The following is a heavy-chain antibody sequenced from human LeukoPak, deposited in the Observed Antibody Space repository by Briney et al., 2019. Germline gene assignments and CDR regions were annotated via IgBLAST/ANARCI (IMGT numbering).Heavy chain of an antibody. J-gene: IGHJ5*02. CDR2: ISYGGSNK. V-gene: IGHV3-30-3*01. D-gene: IGHD2-15*01. Sequence: PGGSLRLSCAASGFTFSSYAMHWVRQAPGKGLEWVAVISYGGSNKYYADSVKGRFTISRDNSKNTLYLQMNSLRAEDTALYYCARGQDIVVVVSTTDHIYNWFDPWGQGTLVTVSS. CDR3: ARGQDIVVVVSTTDHIYNWFDP. CDR1: GFTFSSYA.